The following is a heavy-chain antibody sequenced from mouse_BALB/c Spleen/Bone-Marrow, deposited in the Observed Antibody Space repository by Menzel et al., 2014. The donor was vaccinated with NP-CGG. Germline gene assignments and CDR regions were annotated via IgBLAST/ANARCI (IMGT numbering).Heavy chain of an antibody. J-gene: IGHJ1*01. V-gene: IGHV1-69*02. CDR1: GYTFTSYW. D-gene: IGHD1-1*01. CDR2: IDPSDDYI. Sequence: QVQLKESGAELVKPGASVKLSCKASGYTFTSYWMNWVKQRPGQGLEWIGEIDPSDDYINYNQKVKGKGTLTVDKSSSTACMQLSSLTSEDSAVYYCARSSVLYYYWCFDVWGAGTTVTVSS. CDR3: ARSSVLYYYWCFDV.